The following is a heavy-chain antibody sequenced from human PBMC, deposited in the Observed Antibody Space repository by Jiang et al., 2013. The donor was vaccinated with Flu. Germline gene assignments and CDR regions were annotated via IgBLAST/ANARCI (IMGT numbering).Heavy chain of an antibody. D-gene: IGHD6-19*01. CDR1: GFTFNSYA. CDR3: AKDRLSGWYWSFDS. V-gene: IGHV3-23*01. J-gene: IGHJ4*02. CDR2: IGSSSGGRT. Sequence: AASGFTFNSYAMIWVRQAPGKGLEWVSAIGSSSGGRTYYADSVKGRFTMSRDKSKNTLYLQMNSLRAEDTAVYYCAKDRLSGWYWSFDSWGQGALVTVSS.